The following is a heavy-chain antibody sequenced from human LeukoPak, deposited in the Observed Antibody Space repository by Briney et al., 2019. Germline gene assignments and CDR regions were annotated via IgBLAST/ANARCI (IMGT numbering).Heavy chain of an antibody. CDR1: GGSISSGGYY. V-gene: IGHV4-61*08. J-gene: IGHJ4*02. CDR3: ARGLPYWGSFGYYFDY. CDR2: IYYSGST. Sequence: KSSQTLSLTCTVSGGSISSGGYYWSWIRQPPGKGLEWIGYIYYSGSTNYNPSLKSRVTISVDTSKNQFSLKLSSVTAADTAVYYCARGLPYWGSFGYYFDYWGQGTLVTVSS. D-gene: IGHD7-27*01.